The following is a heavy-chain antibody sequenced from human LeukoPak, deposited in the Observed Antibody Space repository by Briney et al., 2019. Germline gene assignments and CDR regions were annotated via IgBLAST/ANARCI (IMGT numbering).Heavy chain of an antibody. V-gene: IGHV3-48*03. CDR2: ITTSGNSI. CDR1: GFTFSTYE. Sequence: PGGSLRLSCAASGFTFSTYEMNWVRQAPGKGLEWVSYITTSGNSIYYADSVKGLFTISRDNTKSSLYLQMNSLRAEDTAVYYCARGGSVSYYFDYWGQGTLVTVSS. CDR3: ARGGSVSYYFDY. J-gene: IGHJ4*02. D-gene: IGHD1-26*01.